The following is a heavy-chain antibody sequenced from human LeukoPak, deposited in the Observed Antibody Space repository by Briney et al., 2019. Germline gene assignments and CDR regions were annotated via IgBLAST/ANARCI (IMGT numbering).Heavy chain of an antibody. J-gene: IGHJ4*02. V-gene: IGHV3-30*18. CDR3: AKPGIAVAAYYYFDY. Sequence: GGSLRLSCAASGFTFSSYGMHWVRQAPGKGLEWVAVISYDGSDKYYADSVKGRFTISRDNSKNTLYLQMNSLRAEDTAVHYCAKPGIAVAAYYYFDYWGQGTLVTVSS. CDR2: ISYDGSDK. CDR1: GFTFSSYG. D-gene: IGHD6-19*01.